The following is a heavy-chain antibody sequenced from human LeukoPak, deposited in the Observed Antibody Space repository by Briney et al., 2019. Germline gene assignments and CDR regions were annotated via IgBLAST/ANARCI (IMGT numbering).Heavy chain of an antibody. CDR3: ARDRDWSFDY. CDR2: ISSSSSYT. Sequence: GGSLRLSCAASGFTFSDHYMSWIRQAPGKGLEWVSYISSSSSYTNYADSVKGRFTISRDNAKNSLYLQMNTLRDEDTAVYYCARDRDWSFDYWGQGILVTVSS. CDR1: GFTFSDHY. V-gene: IGHV3-11*06. D-gene: IGHD3/OR15-3a*01. J-gene: IGHJ4*02.